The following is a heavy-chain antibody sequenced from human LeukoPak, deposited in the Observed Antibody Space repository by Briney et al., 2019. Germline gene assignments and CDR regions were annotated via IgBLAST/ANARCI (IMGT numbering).Heavy chain of an antibody. CDR3: ARAQADITMVRGVHYYYYYGMDV. D-gene: IGHD3-10*01. CDR2: INSDGSST. CDR1: GFTFSSYW. V-gene: IGHV3-74*01. Sequence: GGSLTLSCAASGFTFSSYWMHWVRQAPGKGLVWVSRINSDGSSTSYADSVKGRFTISRDDAKNRLYLQMNSLRAEDTAVYYCARAQADITMVRGVHYYYYYGMDVWGKGTTVTVSS. J-gene: IGHJ6*04.